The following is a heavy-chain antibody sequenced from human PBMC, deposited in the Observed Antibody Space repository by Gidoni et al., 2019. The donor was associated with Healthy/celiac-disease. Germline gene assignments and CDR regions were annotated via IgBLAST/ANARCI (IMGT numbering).Heavy chain of an antibody. Sequence: QLQLQESGPGLVKPSETLSLTCTVSGGSISSSSYYWGWIRQPPGKGLEWIGSIYYSGSTYYNPSLKSRVTISVDTSKNQFSLKLSSVTAADTAVYYCARRYSSSWSGWFDPWGQGTLVTVSS. V-gene: IGHV4-39*01. CDR2: IYYSGST. CDR3: ARRYSSSWSGWFDP. J-gene: IGHJ5*02. CDR1: GGSISSSSYY. D-gene: IGHD6-13*01.